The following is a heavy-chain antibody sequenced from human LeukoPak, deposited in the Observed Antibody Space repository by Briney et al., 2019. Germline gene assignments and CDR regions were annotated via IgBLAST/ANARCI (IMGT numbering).Heavy chain of an antibody. V-gene: IGHV1-69*05. Sequence: GASVKVSCKASGGTLSSYAISWVRQAPGQGLEWMGGIIPIFGTANYAQKFQGRVTITTDESTSTAYMELSSLRSEDTAVYYCARLGRCSSTSCPDYWGQGTLVTVSS. CDR1: GGTLSSYA. D-gene: IGHD2-2*01. CDR3: ARLGRCSSTSCPDY. CDR2: IIPIFGTA. J-gene: IGHJ4*02.